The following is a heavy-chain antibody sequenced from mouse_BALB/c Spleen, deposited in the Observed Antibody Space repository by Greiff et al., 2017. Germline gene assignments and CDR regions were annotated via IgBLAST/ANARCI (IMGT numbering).Heavy chain of an antibody. V-gene: IGHV5-17*02. J-gene: IGHJ4*01. D-gene: IGHD2-3*01. CDR3: ARSSDGYLYYYAMDY. CDR2: ISSGSSTI. Sequence: EVQVVESGGGLVQPGGSRKLSCAASGFTFSSFGMHWVRQAPEKGLEWVAYISSGSSTIYYADTVKGRFTISRDNPKNTLFLQMTSLRSEDTAMYYCARSSDGYLYYYAMDYWGQGTSVTVSS. CDR1: GFTFSSFG.